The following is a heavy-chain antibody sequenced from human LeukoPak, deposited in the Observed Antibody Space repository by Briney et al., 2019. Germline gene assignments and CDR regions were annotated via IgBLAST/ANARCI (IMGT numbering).Heavy chain of an antibody. V-gene: IGHV5-51*01. J-gene: IGHJ6*03. Sequence: GESLKISCKGSEYSFTSYWIGWVRQMPGKGLEWMGIIYPGDSDTRYSPSFQGQVTISADKSISTAYLQWSSLKASDTAMYYCARRAGEYYYGSGSYYYYYYMDVWGKGTTVTVSS. CDR3: ARRAGEYYYGSGSYYYYYYMDV. D-gene: IGHD3-10*01. CDR1: EYSFTSYW. CDR2: IYPGDSDT.